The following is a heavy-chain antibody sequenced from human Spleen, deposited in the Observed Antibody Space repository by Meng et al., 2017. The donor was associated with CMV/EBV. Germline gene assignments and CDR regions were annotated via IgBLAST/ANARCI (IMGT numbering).Heavy chain of an antibody. D-gene: IGHD4-17*01. J-gene: IGHJ4*02. V-gene: IGHV3-7*01. CDR3: AKVGSSTLRERD. CDR1: GFNFKTYW. CDR2: IKEEGTEK. Sequence: GESLKISCAASGFNFKTYWMTWVRQAPGKGLEWVAKIKEEGTEKNYVDSVKGRFTISRDNVKNSVYLQMNSLRADDTAVYYCAKVGSSTLRERDWGQGTRVTVSS.